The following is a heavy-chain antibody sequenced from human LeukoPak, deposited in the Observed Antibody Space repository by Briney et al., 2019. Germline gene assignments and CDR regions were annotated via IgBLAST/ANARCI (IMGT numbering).Heavy chain of an antibody. CDR1: GYSFTSYW. V-gene: IGHV5-51*01. CDR2: IYPGDSDT. J-gene: IGHJ4*02. CDR3: ARQSDYYDSSGYYYFDY. D-gene: IGHD3-22*01. Sequence: GESLKISCKASGYSFTSYWIGWVRQMPGKGLEWMGIIYPGDSDTRYSPSFQGQVTISADKSISTAYLQWSSLKASDTAMYYCARQSDYYDSSGYYYFDYWGQGTLVTVSS.